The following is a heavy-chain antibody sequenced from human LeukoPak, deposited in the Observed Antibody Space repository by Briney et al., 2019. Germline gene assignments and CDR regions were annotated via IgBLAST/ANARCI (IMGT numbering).Heavy chain of an antibody. Sequence: SETLSLTCAVYGGSFSGYYWSWIRQPPGKGLEWIGEINHSGSTNYNPSLKSRDTISVDTSKNQFSLKLSSVTAADTAVYYCARNPFYYDSSGYYYYAFDIWGQGTMVTVSS. D-gene: IGHD3-22*01. CDR3: ARNPFYYDSSGYYYYAFDI. J-gene: IGHJ3*02. CDR1: GGSFSGYY. CDR2: INHSGST. V-gene: IGHV4-34*01.